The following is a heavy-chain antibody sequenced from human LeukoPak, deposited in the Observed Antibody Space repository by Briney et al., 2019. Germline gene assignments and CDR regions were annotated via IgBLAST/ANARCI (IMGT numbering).Heavy chain of an antibody. CDR3: ARAYYYESSGYFGY. CDR1: GGSISSYY. D-gene: IGHD3-22*01. V-gene: IGHV4-59*01. Sequence: KPSETLSLTCTVSGGSISSYYWSWIRQPPGKGLEWIGYIYYSGSTNYNPSLKSRVTISVDTSKNQFSLKLSSVTAADTAVYYCARAYYYESSGYFGYWGQGTLVTVSS. CDR2: IYYSGST. J-gene: IGHJ4*02.